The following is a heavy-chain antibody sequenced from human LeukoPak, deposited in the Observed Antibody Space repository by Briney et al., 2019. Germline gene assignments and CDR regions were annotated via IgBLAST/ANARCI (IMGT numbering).Heavy chain of an antibody. V-gene: IGHV3-7*01. Sequence: GGSLRLSCAASGFTFNSFWMSWVRQAPGKGLEWVANIKEDGSEKFYVDSVKGRFTISRDNAKNSLYLQMNSLRAEDTAVYYCARARRDSSGWRIDYWGQGSLVTVFS. CDR1: GFTFNSFW. J-gene: IGHJ4*02. CDR2: IKEDGSEK. D-gene: IGHD6-19*01. CDR3: ARARRDSSGWRIDY.